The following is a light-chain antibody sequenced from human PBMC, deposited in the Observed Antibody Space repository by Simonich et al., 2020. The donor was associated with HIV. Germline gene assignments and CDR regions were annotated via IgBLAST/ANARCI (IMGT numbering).Light chain of an antibody. CDR1: QSVLYNSNNKDY. CDR2: WAS. Sequence: DIVMTQSPDSLAVSLGERATINCKSSQSVLYNSNNKDYLAWYQQKAGQPPKLLIYWASTRESGVPDRFSGSGSGTDFTLTISSLQAEDVALYYCQQFYGTPYTFGQGTKVEI. J-gene: IGKJ2*01. V-gene: IGKV4-1*01. CDR3: QQFYGTPYT.